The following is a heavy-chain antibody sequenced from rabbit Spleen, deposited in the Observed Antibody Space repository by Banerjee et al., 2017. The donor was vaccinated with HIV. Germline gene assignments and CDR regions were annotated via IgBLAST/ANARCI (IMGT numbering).Heavy chain of an antibody. Sequence: QSLEESGGDLVKPGASLTLTCKASGLDFSGDFYDSYMCWVRQAPGKGLEWIGCINTATGKGVYATWAKGRFTISRTSSTTVTLQMTSLTAADTATYFCARDLTSVIGWNFNLWGQGTLVTVS. CDR1: GLDFSGDFY. CDR3: ARDLTSVIGWNFNL. CDR2: INTATGKG. V-gene: IGHV1S40*01. J-gene: IGHJ4*01. D-gene: IGHD2-1*01.